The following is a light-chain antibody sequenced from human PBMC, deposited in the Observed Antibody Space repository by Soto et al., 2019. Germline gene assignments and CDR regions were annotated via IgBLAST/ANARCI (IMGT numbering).Light chain of an antibody. Sequence: EVVLTQSPGTLSLSPGDTATLSCRASQSVATNLAWYQQKPGQPPRLLIYGASTRATGIPARFSGSGSGTEFTLTISSLQSVDFAVYSCQQYNNWPWTFGQGTKVDIK. J-gene: IGKJ1*01. V-gene: IGKV3-15*01. CDR2: GAS. CDR1: QSVATN. CDR3: QQYNNWPWT.